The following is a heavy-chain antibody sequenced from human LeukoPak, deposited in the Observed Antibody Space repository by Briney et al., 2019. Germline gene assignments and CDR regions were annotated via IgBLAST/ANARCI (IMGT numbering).Heavy chain of an antibody. CDR2: MSVYNGDT. CDR1: GYTFTSYG. D-gene: IGHD2/OR15-2a*01. J-gene: IGHJ5*02. Sequence: ASVTVSCTASGYTFTSYGISWVRQAPGHGLEWMGWMSVYNGDTNNAQKIEDRVTLTTDTSTSTVYMELRSLTPKDTAIYYCARNNGMHLHTKWFDPWGQGTLVTVSS. CDR3: ARNNGMHLHTKWFDP. V-gene: IGHV1-18*01.